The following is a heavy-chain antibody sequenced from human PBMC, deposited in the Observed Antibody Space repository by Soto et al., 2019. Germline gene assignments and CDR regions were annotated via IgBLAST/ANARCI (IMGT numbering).Heavy chain of an antibody. CDR1: GFTFSTYG. V-gene: IGHV3-30*18. CDR2: ISYDGSNK. CDR3: AKGFPYSVIDY. J-gene: IGHJ4*02. D-gene: IGHD5-18*01. Sequence: QVQLVESGGGVVQPGRSLRLSCAASGFTFSTYGMHWVRQAPGKGLEWVAVISYDGSNKYYADSVKGRFTISRDNSKNTLYLQLSSLRAEDTAVYYCAKGFPYSVIDYWGQGTLVTVSS.